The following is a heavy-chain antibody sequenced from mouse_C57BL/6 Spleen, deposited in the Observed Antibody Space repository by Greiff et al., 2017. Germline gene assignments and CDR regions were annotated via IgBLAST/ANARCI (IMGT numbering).Heavy chain of an antibody. CDR1: GFTFSSYA. CDR3: AVYYGSRSAWFAY. Sequence: EVQLVESGGGLVKPGGSLKLSCAASGFTFSSYAMSWVRQTPEKRLEWVATISDGGSYTYYPDNVKGRFTISRDNAKNNLYLQMSHLKSEDTAMYYCAVYYGSRSAWFAYWGQGTLVTVSA. J-gene: IGHJ3*01. CDR2: ISDGGSYT. D-gene: IGHD1-1*01. V-gene: IGHV5-4*01.